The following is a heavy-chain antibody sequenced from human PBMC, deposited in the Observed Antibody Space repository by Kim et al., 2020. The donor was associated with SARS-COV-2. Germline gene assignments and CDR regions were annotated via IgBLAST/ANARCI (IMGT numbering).Heavy chain of an antibody. CDR2: ISGSGGST. Sequence: GGSLRLSCAASGFTFSSYAMSWVRQAPGKGLEWVSAISGSGGSTYYADSVKGRFTISRDNSKNTLYLQMNSLRAEDTAVYYCAKGFLFQWLVPLDYWGQGTLVTVSS. J-gene: IGHJ4*02. V-gene: IGHV3-23*01. D-gene: IGHD6-19*01. CDR3: AKGFLFQWLVPLDY. CDR1: GFTFSSYA.